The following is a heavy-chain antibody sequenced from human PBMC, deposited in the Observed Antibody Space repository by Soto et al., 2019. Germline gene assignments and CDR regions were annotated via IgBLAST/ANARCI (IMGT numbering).Heavy chain of an antibody. D-gene: IGHD2-2*01. CDR1: GGTFSSYA. V-gene: IGHV1-69*01. J-gene: IGHJ6*02. CDR3: ARSQGSSTSLEIYYYSYSGMDV. Sequence: QVQLVQSGAEVKKPGSSVKVSCKASGGTFSSYAISWVRQAPGQGLEWMGGIIPISDTTNYAQKFQGRVTITADESTSTAYMELSRLRSEDTAVYYCARSQGSSTSLEIYYYSYSGMDVWGQGTTVTVSS. CDR2: IIPISDTT.